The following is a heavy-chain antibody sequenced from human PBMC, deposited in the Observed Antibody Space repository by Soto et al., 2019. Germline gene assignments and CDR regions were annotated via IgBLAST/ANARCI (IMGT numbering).Heavy chain of an antibody. Sequence: GGSLRLSCAASGFTFSSYAMSWVRQAPGKGLEWVSAISGSGGSTYYADSVKGRFTISRDNSKNTLYLQMNSLRAEDTAVYYCAKAPQGPPDCSSTSCYLFGDYWGQGTLVTVSS. CDR3: AKAPQGPPDCSSTSCYLFGDY. CDR1: GFTFSSYA. D-gene: IGHD2-2*01. CDR2: ISGSGGST. J-gene: IGHJ4*02. V-gene: IGHV3-23*01.